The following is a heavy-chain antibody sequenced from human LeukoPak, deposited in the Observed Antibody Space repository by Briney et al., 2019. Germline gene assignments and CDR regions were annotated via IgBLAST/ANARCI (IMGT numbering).Heavy chain of an antibody. D-gene: IGHD3-10*01. V-gene: IGHV3-30*18. CDR2: ISYDGSNK. Sequence: GGSLRLSCAASGFTFSSYGMHWVRQAPGKGLEWVAVISYDGSNKYYADSVKGRFTISRDNSKNTLYLQMNSPRAEDTAVYYCAKDFRWFGELLQFHYYYYGMDVWGQGTTVTVSS. J-gene: IGHJ6*02. CDR1: GFTFSSYG. CDR3: AKDFRWFGELLQFHYYYYGMDV.